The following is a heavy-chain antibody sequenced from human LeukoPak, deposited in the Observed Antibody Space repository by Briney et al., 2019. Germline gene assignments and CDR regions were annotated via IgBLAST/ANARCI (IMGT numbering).Heavy chain of an antibody. CDR2: ISSSSSYI. CDR1: GFTFSSYS. J-gene: IGHJ3*02. CDR3: ARDLITNLPKGDAVDI. V-gene: IGHV3-21*01. Sequence: GGSLRLSCAASGFTFSSYSMNWVRQAPGKGLEWVSSISSSSSYIYYADSVKGRFTISRDNAKNSLYLQMNSLRAEDTAVYYCARDLITNLPKGDAVDIWGQGTMVTVSS. D-gene: IGHD1-14*01.